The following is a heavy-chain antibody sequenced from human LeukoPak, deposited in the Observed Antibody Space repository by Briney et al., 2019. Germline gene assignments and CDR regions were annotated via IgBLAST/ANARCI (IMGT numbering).Heavy chain of an antibody. D-gene: IGHD2-2*01. CDR2: IWFDGSTK. J-gene: IGHJ4*02. CDR1: GFTLSTYW. V-gene: IGHV3-33*08. CDR3: ARDALPAAMAYYFDY. Sequence: GRSPRLSCAASGFTLSTYWMSWVRQAPGKGLEWVAVIWFDGSTKYYVDSVKGRFTISRDNSKNTLYLQMNSLRAEDTALYYCARDALPAAMAYYFDYSGQGTLVTVSS.